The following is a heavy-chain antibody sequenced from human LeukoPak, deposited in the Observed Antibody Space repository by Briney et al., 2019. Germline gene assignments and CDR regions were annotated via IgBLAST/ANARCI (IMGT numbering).Heavy chain of an antibody. J-gene: IGHJ4*02. Sequence: PGGSLRLSCAASGFTFSSYAMSWVRQAPGKGLEWVSAISGRGGSTYYADSVKGRFTISRDNSKNTLYLQMNSLRAEDTAVYYCAKGSGRGYSYGLEYWGQGTLVTVSS. V-gene: IGHV3-23*01. CDR3: AKGSGRGYSYGLEY. CDR1: GFTFSSYA. CDR2: ISGRGGST. D-gene: IGHD5-18*01.